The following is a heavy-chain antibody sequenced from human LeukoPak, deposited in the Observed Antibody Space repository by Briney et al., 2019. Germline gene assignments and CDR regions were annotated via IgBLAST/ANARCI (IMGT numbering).Heavy chain of an antibody. CDR2: ISGSGGST. V-gene: IGHV3-23*01. CDR3: ARIVVVTEFDY. CDR1: GFAFSFFA. J-gene: IGHJ4*02. Sequence: GGSLRLSCEASGFAFSFFAMSWLRQAPGEGLEWVSAISGSGGSTYYADSVKGRFTISRDNSKNTLYLQMNSLRAEDTAVYYCARIVVVTEFDYWGQGTLVTVSS. D-gene: IGHD3-22*01.